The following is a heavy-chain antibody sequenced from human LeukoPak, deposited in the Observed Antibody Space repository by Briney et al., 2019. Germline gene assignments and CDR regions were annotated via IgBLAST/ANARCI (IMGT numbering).Heavy chain of an antibody. CDR2: INPNSGGT. D-gene: IGHD5-18*01. CDR1: GYTFTGYY. V-gene: IGHV1-2*04. J-gene: IGHJ6*02. Sequence: GASVKVSCKASGYTFTGYYMHWVRQAPGQGLEWMGWINPNSGGTNYAQKFQGWVTMTRDTSISTAYMELSRLRSDDTAVYYCARVKAMVFGVYGMDVWGQGTTVTVSS. CDR3: ARVKAMVFGVYGMDV.